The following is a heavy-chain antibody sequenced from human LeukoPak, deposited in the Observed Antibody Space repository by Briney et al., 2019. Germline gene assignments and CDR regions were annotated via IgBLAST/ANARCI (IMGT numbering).Heavy chain of an antibody. Sequence: GGSLRLSCAASGFTFSSYWMHWVRQAPGKGLVWVSRINSDGSSTSYADSVKGRFTVSRDNAKNSVYLQMNSLRAEDTAVYYCARANSGPLDYWGQGVLVTVSS. CDR2: INSDGSST. D-gene: IGHD5-12*01. CDR3: ARANSGPLDY. J-gene: IGHJ4*02. V-gene: IGHV3-74*01. CDR1: GFTFSSYW.